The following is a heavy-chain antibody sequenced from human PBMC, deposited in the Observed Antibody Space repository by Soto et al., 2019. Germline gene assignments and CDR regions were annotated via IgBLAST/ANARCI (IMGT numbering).Heavy chain of an antibody. Sequence: PGESLKISCKGSGYSFTSYWIGWVRQMPGKGLEWMGIIYPGDSDTRYSPSFQGQVTISADKSISTAYLQWSSLKASDTAMYYCASLNRSSVVADAFDIWGQGTMVTVSS. D-gene: IGHD6-13*01. V-gene: IGHV5-51*01. CDR1: GYSFTSYW. J-gene: IGHJ3*02. CDR2: IYPGDSDT. CDR3: ASLNRSSVVADAFDI.